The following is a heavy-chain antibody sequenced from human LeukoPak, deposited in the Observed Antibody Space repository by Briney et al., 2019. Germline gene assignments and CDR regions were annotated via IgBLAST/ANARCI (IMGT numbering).Heavy chain of an antibody. CDR1: GYSISSGFF. V-gene: IGHV4-61*02. Sequence: SETLSLTCSVSGYSISSGFFWGWIRQPAGKGLEWIGRIYTSGSTNYNPSLKSRVTISVDTSKNQFSLKLSSVTAADTAVYYCARGDRTGTTGDYWGQGTLVTVSS. J-gene: IGHJ4*02. CDR2: IYTSGST. D-gene: IGHD1-1*01. CDR3: ARGDRTGTTGDY.